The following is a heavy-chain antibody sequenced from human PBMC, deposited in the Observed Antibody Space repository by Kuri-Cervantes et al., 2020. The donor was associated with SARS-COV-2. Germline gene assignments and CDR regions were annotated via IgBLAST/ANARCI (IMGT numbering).Heavy chain of an antibody. CDR1: VGSLGSGDYY. V-gene: IGHV4-30-4*08. J-gene: IGHJ6*04. Sequence: CTVSVGSLGSGDYYWTWVRQPPGKGLEWIGNIYYSGNAFYNPSLKSRVTISVATSKNQFSLKLSSLNAADTVVYYCARPGGFLDVWGKGTTVTVSS. CDR2: IYYSGNA. D-gene: IGHD4-23*01. CDR3: ARPGGFLDV.